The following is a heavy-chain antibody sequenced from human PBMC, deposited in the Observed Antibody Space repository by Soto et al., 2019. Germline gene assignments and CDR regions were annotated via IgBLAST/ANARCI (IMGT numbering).Heavy chain of an antibody. J-gene: IGHJ4*02. V-gene: IGHV3-30*18. CDR3: AKDYQQWLVVVMFDY. CDR2: ISYDGSNK. Sequence: HPGGSLRLSCAASGFSFNTYGMHWVRQAPGKGLEWVAVISYDGSNKYYTDSVKGRFTISRDNSKNTLYLQMNSLRAEDTAVYYCAKDYQQWLVVVMFDYWGQGTLVTVSS. CDR1: GFSFNTYG. D-gene: IGHD6-19*01.